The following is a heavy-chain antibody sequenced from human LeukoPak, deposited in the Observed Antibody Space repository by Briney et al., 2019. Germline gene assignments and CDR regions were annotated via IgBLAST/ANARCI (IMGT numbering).Heavy chain of an antibody. D-gene: IGHD4-17*01. J-gene: IGHJ4*02. CDR1: GLTFSNYA. Sequence: GGSLRLSCAASGLTFSNYAMTWVRRAPGKGLECVSIISGTGDSTYYADSVKGRFHISRDHYKNMVFLQMNSLRAEDTAAYYCAKGHSDYGTGFDQWGQGTLVTVSS. CDR2: ISGTGDST. CDR3: AKGHSDYGTGFDQ. V-gene: IGHV3-23*01.